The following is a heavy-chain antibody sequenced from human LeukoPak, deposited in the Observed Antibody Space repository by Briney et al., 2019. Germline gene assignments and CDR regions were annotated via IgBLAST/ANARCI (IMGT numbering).Heavy chain of an antibody. Sequence: ASVKVSCKASGYTFTGYYMHWVRQAPGQGLEWMGWISAYNGNTNYAQKLQGRVTMTTDTSTSTAYMELRGLRSDDTAVYYCAREYSSGRHDAFDIWGQGTMVTVSS. CDR3: AREYSSGRHDAFDI. D-gene: IGHD6-19*01. V-gene: IGHV1-18*04. J-gene: IGHJ3*02. CDR1: GYTFTGYY. CDR2: ISAYNGNT.